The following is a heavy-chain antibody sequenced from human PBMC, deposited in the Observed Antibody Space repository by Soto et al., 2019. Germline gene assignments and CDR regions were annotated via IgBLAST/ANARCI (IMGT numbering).Heavy chain of an antibody. CDR1: EVTFVGHA. Sequence: GPLSHSCAASEVTFVGHAMSWVRKEPEKGLEWVAGISDGGDLTYNADSVKGRFTISRDDSKNTLYPQMNSLKTEDTAVYYCTTLSSIAAADDAFDIWGQGTMVTGSS. V-gene: IGHV3-23*01. D-gene: IGHD6-13*01. CDR2: ISDGGDLT. J-gene: IGHJ3*02. CDR3: TTLSSIAAADDAFDI.